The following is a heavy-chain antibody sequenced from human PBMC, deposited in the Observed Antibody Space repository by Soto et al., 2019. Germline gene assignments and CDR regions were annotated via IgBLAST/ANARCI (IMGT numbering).Heavy chain of an antibody. J-gene: IGHJ5*02. CDR2: IIPILGIA. Sequence: ASVKVSCKASGGTFSSYTISWVRQAPGQGLEWMGRIIPILGIANYAQKFQGRVTITADKSTSTAYMELSSLRSEDTAVYSCARDRFLEPQKKNWCHPWGQGTRVTFS. V-gene: IGHV1-69*04. CDR3: ARDRFLEPQKKNWCHP. D-gene: IGHD1-1*01. CDR1: GGTFSSYT.